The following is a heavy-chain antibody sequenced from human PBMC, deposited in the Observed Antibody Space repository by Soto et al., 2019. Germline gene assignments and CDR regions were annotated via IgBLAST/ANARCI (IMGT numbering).Heavy chain of an antibody. CDR2: ISSSSTHT. CDR1: GFTFSDYH. D-gene: IGHD3-10*01. Sequence: QVLLVESGGGLVKPGGSLRLSCVASGFTFSDYHMSWVRQAPGKGLEWVSHISSSSTHTNYADSVEGRFTISRDNAKNSLYLQMNILRAEDAAVYYFARSGSDFDYWGQGALVTFSS. V-gene: IGHV3-11*05. J-gene: IGHJ4*02. CDR3: ARSGSDFDY.